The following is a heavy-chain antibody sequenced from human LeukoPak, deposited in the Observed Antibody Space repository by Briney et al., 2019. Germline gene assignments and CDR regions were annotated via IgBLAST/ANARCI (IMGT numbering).Heavy chain of an antibody. J-gene: IGHJ6*03. CDR1: GYSISSGYY. CDR2: IYHSGSS. CDR3: ARHGRVYSSSTSDFYYSYYMDV. V-gene: IGHV4-38-2*01. Sequence: SETLSLTCAVSGYSISSGYYWGWIRQPPGKGLEWIGSIYHSGSSYYNPSLKSRVTISVDTSKNQFSLKLSSVTAADTAVYYCARHGRVYSSSTSDFYYSYYMDVWGKGTTVTVSS. D-gene: IGHD6-6*01.